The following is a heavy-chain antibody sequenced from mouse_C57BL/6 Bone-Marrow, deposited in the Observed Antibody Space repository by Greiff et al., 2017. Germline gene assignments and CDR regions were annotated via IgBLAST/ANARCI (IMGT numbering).Heavy chain of an antibody. CDR1: GYTFTNYW. CDR2: MHPNGGSP. Sequence: QVQLQQPGAELVKPGASVKLSCKASGYTFTNYWMHWVKQRPGQGLEWIGMMHPNGGSPDYNEKFKSEATLSVDKSSRTAYMELSSLTSEDSAVYYCARSYDYDGYTMYYWGQGTSVTVSS. J-gene: IGHJ4*01. D-gene: IGHD2-4*01. V-gene: IGHV1-64*01. CDR3: ARSYDYDGYTMYY.